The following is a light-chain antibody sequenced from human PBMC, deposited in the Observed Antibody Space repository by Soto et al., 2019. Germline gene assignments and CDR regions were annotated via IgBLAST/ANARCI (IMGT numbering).Light chain of an antibody. CDR1: QSISDY. V-gene: IGKV1-39*01. CDR3: QQSYSAPWT. CDR2: ASS. J-gene: IGKJ1*01. Sequence: DIKMTQSPSSLSASVGDRVTITCRANQSISDYLNWYQQKPGKAPKFLIYASSSLQSGVPSRFRGSGSGTDFTLTISSLQPEDFATYYCQQSYSAPWTFGQGTKVQVK.